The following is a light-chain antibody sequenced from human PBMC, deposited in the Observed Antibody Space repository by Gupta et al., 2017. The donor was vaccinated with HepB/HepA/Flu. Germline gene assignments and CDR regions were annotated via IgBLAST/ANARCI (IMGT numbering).Light chain of an antibody. V-gene: IGKV4-1*01. CDR1: QSVLYSSNNKNY. J-gene: IGKJ4*01. Sequence: DIVMTQSPDSLAVSLGERATINCKSSQSVLYSSNNKNYLAWYQQKPGQPPKLLICWASTRESGVPDRFSGSGSGTDFTLTISSLQAEDVAVYYCQQEDSTPITFGGGTKVEVK. CDR3: QQEDSTPIT. CDR2: WAS.